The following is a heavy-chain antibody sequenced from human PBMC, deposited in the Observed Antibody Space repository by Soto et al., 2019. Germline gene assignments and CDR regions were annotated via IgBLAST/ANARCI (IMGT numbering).Heavy chain of an antibody. J-gene: IGHJ4*02. D-gene: IGHD3-22*01. V-gene: IGHV1-69*06. CDR1: GGTFSSYI. CDR3: AREDSSGYRFDY. Sequence: SVKVSCKASGGTFSSYIISWVRQAPGQGLEWMGGIIPIFGTANYAQKFQGRVTITADKSTSTAYMELSSLRSEDTAVYYCAREDSSGYRFDYWGQGTLVTVSS. CDR2: IIPIFGTA.